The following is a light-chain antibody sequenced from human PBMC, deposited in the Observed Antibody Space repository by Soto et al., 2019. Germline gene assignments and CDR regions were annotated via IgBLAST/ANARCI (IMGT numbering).Light chain of an antibody. CDR1: QSVSTSY. V-gene: IGKV3-20*01. Sequence: EIVLTQSPGTLSLSPGEKATLSCRASQSVSTSYLAWYQQKPGQAPRLLIYGASTRATGIPDRFSGSGSGTDFTLTISRLEPEDFAVYYCQQYRGSPVTFGGGTQVEIK. CDR2: GAS. CDR3: QQYRGSPVT. J-gene: IGKJ4*01.